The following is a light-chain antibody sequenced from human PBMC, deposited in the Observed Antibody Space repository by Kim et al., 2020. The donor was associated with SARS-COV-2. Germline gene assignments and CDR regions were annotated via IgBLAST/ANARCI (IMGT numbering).Light chain of an antibody. Sequence: TVIIACTRSSGSIASNYVQWYQQRPGSSPTIVIYEDSHRPSGVPDRCSGSTDSSSNSASLTISGLKAEDEADYYCQSYGRNNQGIFGGGTKLTVL. CDR2: EDS. V-gene: IGLV6-57*01. J-gene: IGLJ2*01. CDR1: SGSIASNY. CDR3: QSYGRNNQGI.